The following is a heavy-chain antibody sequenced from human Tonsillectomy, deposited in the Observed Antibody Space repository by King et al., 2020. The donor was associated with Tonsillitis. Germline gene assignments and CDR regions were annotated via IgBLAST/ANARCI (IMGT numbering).Heavy chain of an antibody. CDR2: ISGSAGNT. D-gene: IGHD3-9*01. J-gene: IGHJ4*02. CDR3: AKHPSDDIRYFDWSPYDY. V-gene: IGHV3-23*04. Sequence: VQLVESGGGLVQPGGSLILSCAASGFTFSNYDMSWVRQAPGKGLEWVSSISGSAGNTYYADSVKGRFTISRDNSKNTRYLQMNSLIAGDTAVYYCAKHPSDDIRYFDWSPYDYWGQGTLVTVSS. CDR1: GFTFSNYD.